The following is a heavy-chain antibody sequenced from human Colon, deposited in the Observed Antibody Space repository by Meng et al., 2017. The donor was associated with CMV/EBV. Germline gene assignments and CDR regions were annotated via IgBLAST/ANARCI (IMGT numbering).Heavy chain of an antibody. D-gene: IGHD5/OR15-5a*01. J-gene: IGHJ4*02. CDR2: MFYRGST. CDR1: GASVSTNY. Sequence: SETLSLTCTVSGASVSTNYWSWVRQAPGKGLEWIGYMFYRGSTKNNPSLKSRVTVSIDTSKNQFSLKLTSVTAADTAVYYCARMPGASVGFDYWGQGMLVIVSS. CDR3: ARMPGASVGFDY. V-gene: IGHV4-59*02.